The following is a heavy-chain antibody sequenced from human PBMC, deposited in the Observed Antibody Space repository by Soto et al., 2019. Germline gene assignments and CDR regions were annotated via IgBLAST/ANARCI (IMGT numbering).Heavy chain of an antibody. Sequence: QLHLRESGPGLVKPSETLSLTCTVSGGSITSSSYYWGWIRQPPGKGLEWIGSIYYSGSTYYNTSLKSRVTISVDMSKNQFSLKVSSVTAADTAVYYCATQEVGGSYVYTFDPWGQGTLVTVSS. V-gene: IGHV4-39*01. CDR3: ATQEVGGSYVYTFDP. J-gene: IGHJ5*02. CDR2: IYYSGST. CDR1: GGSITSSSYY. D-gene: IGHD1-26*01.